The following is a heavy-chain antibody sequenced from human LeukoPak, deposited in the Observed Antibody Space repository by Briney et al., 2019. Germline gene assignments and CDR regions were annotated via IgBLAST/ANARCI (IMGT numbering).Heavy chain of an antibody. D-gene: IGHD3-10*01. J-gene: IGHJ4*02. CDR3: AKGATYYGSGRPDY. CDR1: SFTFSSYW. CDR2: IKEDGSKT. Sequence: GGSLRLSCAASSFTFSSYWMTWVRQAPGKGLEWVANIKEDGSKTFYVDSVKGRFTISRDNAKNSLYLQMNSLRAEDTAVYYCAKGATYYGSGRPDYWGQGTLVTVSS. V-gene: IGHV3-7*01.